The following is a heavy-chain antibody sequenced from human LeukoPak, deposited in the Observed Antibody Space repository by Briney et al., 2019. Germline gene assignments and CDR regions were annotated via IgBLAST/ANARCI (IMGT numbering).Heavy chain of an antibody. Sequence: GGSLRLSCAASGFTFSSYAMSWVRQAPGKGLEWVSAISGSGGSTYYADSVKGRFTISRDNSKNTLYLQMNSLRAEDTAVYYCAKDRELLWFGELFDYWGQGTLVTVSS. D-gene: IGHD3-10*01. CDR1: GFTFSSYA. J-gene: IGHJ4*02. V-gene: IGHV3-23*01. CDR2: ISGSGGST. CDR3: AKDRELLWFGELFDY.